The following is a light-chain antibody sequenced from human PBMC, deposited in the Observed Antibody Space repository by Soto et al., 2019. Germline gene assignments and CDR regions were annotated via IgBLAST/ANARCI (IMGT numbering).Light chain of an antibody. Sequence: QSALTQPRSVSGSPGQSVTISCTGTSSDVGGYNYVSWYQQHPGKAPKLIIYDVGKRPSGVPDRVSGSKSGTTASLTISGLQADDGSDYQCYSYAVNGYVLFGGGTKLTVL. CDR3: YSYAVNGYVL. CDR1: SSDVGGYNY. CDR2: DVG. J-gene: IGLJ2*01. V-gene: IGLV2-11*01.